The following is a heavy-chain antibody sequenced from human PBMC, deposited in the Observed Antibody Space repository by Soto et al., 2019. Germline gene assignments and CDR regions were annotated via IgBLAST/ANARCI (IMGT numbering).Heavy chain of an antibody. Sequence: SETLSLTCAVYGGSFSGYYWSWIRQPPGKGLEWIGEINHSGSTNYNPSLKSRVTISVDTSKNQFSLKLSSVTAADTAVYYCASFNRYCSSTSCRDYWGQGTLVTVSS. CDR2: INHSGST. CDR1: GGSFSGYY. D-gene: IGHD2-2*01. V-gene: IGHV4-34*01. J-gene: IGHJ4*02. CDR3: ASFNRYCSSTSCRDY.